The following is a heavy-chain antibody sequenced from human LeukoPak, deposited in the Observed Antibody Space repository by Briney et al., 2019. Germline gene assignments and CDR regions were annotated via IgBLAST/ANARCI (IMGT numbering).Heavy chain of an antibody. CDR3: ARDGVVVTALGREMSPDY. V-gene: IGHV4-30-4*01. CDR1: GGSISGGDSY. Sequence: SETLSLTCTVSGGSISGGDSYWSWIRQPPGKGLEWIGYIFYSGSTYYNPSLKSRVTISVDTSKNQFSLKLSSVTAADTAVYYCARDGVVVTALGREMSPDYWGQGILVSVSS. CDR2: IFYSGST. D-gene: IGHD2-21*02. J-gene: IGHJ4*02.